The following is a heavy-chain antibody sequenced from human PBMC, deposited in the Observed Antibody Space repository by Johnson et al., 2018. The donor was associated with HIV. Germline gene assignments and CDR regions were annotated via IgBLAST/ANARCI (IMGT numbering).Heavy chain of an antibody. V-gene: IGHV3-30*04. CDR1: GFTFSSYA. CDR3: AREARMRDAFDI. CDR2: IWYDGSNK. Sequence: QVQLVESGGGVVQPGRSLRLSCAASGFTFSSYAMHWVRQAPGKGLEWVAVIWYDGSNKYYADSVKGRFTISRDNSKNTVFLQMIILRPKDTAMYYCAREARMRDAFDIWGQGTMVTVSS. J-gene: IGHJ3*02. D-gene: IGHD1-14*01.